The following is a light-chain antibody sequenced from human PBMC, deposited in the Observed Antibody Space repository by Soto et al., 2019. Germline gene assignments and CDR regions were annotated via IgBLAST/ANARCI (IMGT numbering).Light chain of an antibody. CDR2: GAS. J-gene: IGKJ1*01. V-gene: IGKV3-15*01. CDR3: QQDHKGGKR. CDR1: QSVSSD. Sequence: IVVTQSPATLSVSPGASATLSCRARQSVSSDVAWYQPKPGQAPRLLIYGASTRATGIPARFSGSGSETEFTLTISSLQSEDFGVYYCQQDHKGGKRFGPGTKVEIK.